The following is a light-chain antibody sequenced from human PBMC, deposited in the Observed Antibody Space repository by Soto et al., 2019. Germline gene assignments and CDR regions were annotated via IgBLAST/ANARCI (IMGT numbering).Light chain of an antibody. Sequence: DIQMTQSPSTLSASVGNRVTITCRASQSISSWLAWYQQKPGKAPKLLIYKASSLESGVPSRFSGSGSGTEFTLTISSLQPDDFATYYCQQYNSYWFTFGPGTKSGYQT. CDR2: KAS. CDR3: QQYNSYWFT. CDR1: QSISSW. V-gene: IGKV1-5*03. J-gene: IGKJ3*01.